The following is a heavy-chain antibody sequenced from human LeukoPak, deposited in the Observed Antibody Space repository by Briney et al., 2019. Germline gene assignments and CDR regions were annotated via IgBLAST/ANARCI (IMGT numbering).Heavy chain of an antibody. CDR2: IIPILTTA. Sequence: ASVKVSCKASGGTFSSYAISWVRQAPGQGLEWMGGIIPILTTADYAQKFQGRVTITTDESTSTAYMELSSLRSEDTAVYYCARDNYAGANWFDPWGQGTLVTVSS. CDR1: GGTFSSYA. V-gene: IGHV1-69*05. D-gene: IGHD1-7*01. J-gene: IGHJ5*02. CDR3: ARDNYAGANWFDP.